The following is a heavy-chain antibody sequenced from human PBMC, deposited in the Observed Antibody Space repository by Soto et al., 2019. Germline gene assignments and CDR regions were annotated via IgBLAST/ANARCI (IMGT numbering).Heavy chain of an antibody. CDR2: IHHGGST. CDR3: ARGDYFYFGSGSYFDY. CDR1: SGSINSNNW. V-gene: IGHV4-4*02. D-gene: IGHD3-10*01. Sequence: SSETLSLTCAVSSGSINSNNWWSWVRQPPGKGLEWIGEIHHGGSTNYNLSLKSRITISLDRPKNQFSLKLSSVTAADTAVYYCARGDYFYFGSGSYFDYWGQGTLVTV. J-gene: IGHJ4*02.